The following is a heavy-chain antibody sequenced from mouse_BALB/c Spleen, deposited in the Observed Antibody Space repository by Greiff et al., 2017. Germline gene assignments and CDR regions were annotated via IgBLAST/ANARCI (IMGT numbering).Heavy chain of an antibody. CDR2: INPDSSTI. D-gene: IGHD1-1*01. Sequence: EVKLMESGGGLVQPGGSLKLSCAASGFDFSRYWMSWVRQAPGKGLEWIGEINPDSSTINYTPSLKDKFIISRDNAKNTLYLQMSKVRSEDTALYYCARGIYYGSSHYAMDYWGQGTSVTVSS. J-gene: IGHJ4*01. CDR3: ARGIYYGSSHYAMDY. V-gene: IGHV4-1*02. CDR1: GFDFSRYW.